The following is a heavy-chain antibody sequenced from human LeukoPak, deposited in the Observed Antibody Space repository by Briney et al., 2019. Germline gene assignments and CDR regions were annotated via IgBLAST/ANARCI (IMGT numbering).Heavy chain of an antibody. D-gene: IGHD1-26*01. CDR3: ARLELGEGNYFDY. CDR2: INPGDSDT. J-gene: IGHJ4*02. V-gene: IGHV5-51*01. Sequence: GESLKISCKGSGYSFTSYWIGWVGPIPGKGLEWMGIINPGDSDTRYSPSFQGQATTSADKSISTAYLQWSSLKASDTAMYYCARLELGEGNYFDYWGQGTLVTVSS. CDR1: GYSFTSYW.